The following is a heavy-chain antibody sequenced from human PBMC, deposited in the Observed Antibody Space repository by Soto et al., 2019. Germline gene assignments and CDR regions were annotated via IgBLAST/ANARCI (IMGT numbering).Heavy chain of an antibody. V-gene: IGHV3-30*03. CDR3: ARVQRFLVRDVFDN. CDR2: ISNDGSNV. D-gene: IGHD3-3*01. CDR1: GFTFSAFG. J-gene: IGHJ3*02. Sequence: GGSLRLSCAASGFTFSAFGMHWVRQAPGKGLEWVAVISNDGSNVYYGDSVKGRFTVSRDNSKNTLYLQMNSLRAEDTAVYYCARVQRFLVRDVFDNWGQGTMVTVSS.